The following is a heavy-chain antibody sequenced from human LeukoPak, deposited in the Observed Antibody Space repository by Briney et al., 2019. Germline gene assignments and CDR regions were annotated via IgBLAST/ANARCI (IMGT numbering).Heavy chain of an antibody. CDR2: ISSSSSTI. Sequence: GSLRLSCAASGFTFSSYSMNWVRQAPGKGLEWVSYISSSSSTIYYADSVKGRFTISRDNAKNSLYLQMNSLRVEDTAVYYCARHLDWSFDYWGQGTLVTVSS. CDR3: ARHLDWSFDY. CDR1: GFTFSSYS. J-gene: IGHJ4*02. D-gene: IGHD3-9*01. V-gene: IGHV3-48*01.